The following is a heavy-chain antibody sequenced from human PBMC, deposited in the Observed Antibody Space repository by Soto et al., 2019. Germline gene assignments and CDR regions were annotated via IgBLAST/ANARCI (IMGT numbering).Heavy chain of an antibody. CDR3: ARGGEIQLWSTVDY. CDR2: ISYDGSNK. Sequence: GGSLRLSCAASGFTFSSYAMHWVRQAPGKGLEWVAVISYDGSNKYYADSVKGRFTISRDNSKNTLYLQMNSLRAEDTAVYYCARGGEIQLWSTVDYWGQGTLVTVSS. D-gene: IGHD5-18*01. V-gene: IGHV3-30-3*01. CDR1: GFTFSSYA. J-gene: IGHJ4*02.